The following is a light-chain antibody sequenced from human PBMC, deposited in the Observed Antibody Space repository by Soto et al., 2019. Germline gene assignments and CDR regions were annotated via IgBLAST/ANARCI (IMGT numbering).Light chain of an antibody. Sequence: QSVLTQAPSASGTPGQRVTISCSGSTSNIGTNTVNWYQQFPGTAPKLLIYSNNQRPSGIPDRFSGSKSGTSASLDISGLQSEDEADYYCTAWDGSQNARVFGGGTKLTVL. V-gene: IGLV1-44*01. J-gene: IGLJ3*02. CDR1: TSNIGTNT. CDR3: TAWDGSQNARV. CDR2: SNN.